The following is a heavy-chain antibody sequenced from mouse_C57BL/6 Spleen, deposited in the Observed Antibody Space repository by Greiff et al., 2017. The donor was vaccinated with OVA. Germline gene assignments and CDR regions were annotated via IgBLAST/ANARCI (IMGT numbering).Heavy chain of an antibody. V-gene: IGHV1-75*01. CDR1: GYTFTDYY. CDR2: IFPGSGST. D-gene: IGHD1-1*01. CDR3: ARRGVVVRGFDY. J-gene: IGHJ2*01. Sequence: QVQLQQSVPELVKPGASVKISCKASGYTFTDYYINWVKQRPGQGLEWIGWIFPGSGSTYYNEKFKGKATLTVDKSSSTAYMLLSSLTSEDSAVYFCARRGVVVRGFDYWGQGTTLTVSS.